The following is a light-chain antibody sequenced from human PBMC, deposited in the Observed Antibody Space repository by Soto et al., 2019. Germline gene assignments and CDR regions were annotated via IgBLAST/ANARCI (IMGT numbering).Light chain of an antibody. Sequence: DIQLTQSPSFLSASVADRVTITCRASQGISSYLAWYQQKPGKAPNLLISAASTLQSGVPSRFSGSGSGTEFTLTISSLQPEDFATYYCQQLIAYPYTFGQGTTLEI. CDR2: AAS. J-gene: IGKJ2*01. V-gene: IGKV1-9*01. CDR3: QQLIAYPYT. CDR1: QGISSY.